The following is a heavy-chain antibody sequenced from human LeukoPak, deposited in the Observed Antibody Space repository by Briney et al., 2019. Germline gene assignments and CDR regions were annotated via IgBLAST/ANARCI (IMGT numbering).Heavy chain of an antibody. V-gene: IGHV1-8*01. CDR1: GYPITSYN. CDR3: ARGLPKAVFGMVIED. D-gene: IGHD3-3*01. CDR2: MNTNSGNT. J-gene: IGHJ1*01. Sequence: GASVKVSCKASGYPITSYNVNWVRQATGQGLEWMGWMNTNSGNTGYSQNFQGRVTMTRDTSISTAYMELSSLMSEDTAVYYCARGLPKAVFGMVIEDWGQGTLVTVPS.